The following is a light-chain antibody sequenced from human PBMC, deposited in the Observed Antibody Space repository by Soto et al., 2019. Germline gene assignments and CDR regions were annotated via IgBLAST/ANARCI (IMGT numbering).Light chain of an antibody. CDR3: SSYTCSSPYG. CDR2: EDK. V-gene: IGLV2-14*01. Sequence: QVPLPQPASGSRYPGQSITMSCTRTSSEGGGYNYVSWYQQDPGKAPKLMIYEDKNRPPGHSNGLSGSKLCNCGSLTLSWLQVEDEADYYCSSYTCSSPYGFGTGTKVTVL. CDR1: SSEGGGYNY. J-gene: IGLJ1*01.